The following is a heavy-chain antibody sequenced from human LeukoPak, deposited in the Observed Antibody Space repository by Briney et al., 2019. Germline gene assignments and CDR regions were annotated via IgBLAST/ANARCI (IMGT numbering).Heavy chain of an antibody. D-gene: IGHD6-19*01. CDR2: ISYDGSNK. J-gene: IGHJ6*03. Sequence: GRTLRLSCAASGFTFSSYAMHWVRQAPGKGLEWVAVISYDGSNKYYADSVKGRFTISRDNSKNTLYLQMNSLRAEDTAVYYCARGLAVAGERYYYYMDVWGKGTTVTVSS. CDR3: ARGLAVAGERYYYYMDV. V-gene: IGHV3-30*04. CDR1: GFTFSSYA.